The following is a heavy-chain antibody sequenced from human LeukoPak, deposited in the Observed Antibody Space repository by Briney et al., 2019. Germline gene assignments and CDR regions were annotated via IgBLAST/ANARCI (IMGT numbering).Heavy chain of an antibody. CDR3: ASLIAAAAPFDY. CDR2: IYYSGST. D-gene: IGHD6-13*01. Sequence: SETLSLTCTVSGGSISSYYWSWIRQPPGKGLEWIGYIYYSGSTNYNPSLKSRVTISVDTSKNQFSLKLSSVTAADTAVYYCASLIAAAAPFDYWGQGTLVTVSS. V-gene: IGHV4-59*01. J-gene: IGHJ4*02. CDR1: GGSISSYY.